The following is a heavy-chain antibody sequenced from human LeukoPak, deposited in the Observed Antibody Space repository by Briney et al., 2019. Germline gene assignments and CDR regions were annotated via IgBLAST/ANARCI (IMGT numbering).Heavy chain of an antibody. Sequence: GGSLRLSCAASGFTFSDYYMSWIRQAPGKGLECVSYISSGGNTTYHADSVKGRFTISRDNAKNSLYLQMSSLRAEDTAVYYCARDGGSSWYFDYWGQGTLVTVSS. CDR1: GFTFSDYY. V-gene: IGHV3-11*04. J-gene: IGHJ4*02. CDR2: ISSGGNTT. D-gene: IGHD6-13*01. CDR3: ARDGGSSWYFDY.